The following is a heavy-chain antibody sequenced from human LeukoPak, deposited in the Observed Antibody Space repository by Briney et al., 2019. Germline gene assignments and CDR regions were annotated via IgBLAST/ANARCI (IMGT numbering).Heavy chain of an antibody. J-gene: IGHJ4*02. D-gene: IGHD3-10*01. CDR1: GFTFSSYA. CDR3: ANIYGSGSPFSAHREFDY. Sequence: GGSLRLSCAASGFTFSSYAMSWVRQAPGKGLEWVSAISGSGGSTYYADSVKGRFTISRDNSKNTLYLQMNSLRAEDTAVYYCANIYGSGSPFSAHREFDYWGQGTLVTVSS. V-gene: IGHV3-23*01. CDR2: ISGSGGST.